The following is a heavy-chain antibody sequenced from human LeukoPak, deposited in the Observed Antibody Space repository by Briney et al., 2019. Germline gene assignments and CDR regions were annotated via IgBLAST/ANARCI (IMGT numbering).Heavy chain of an antibody. J-gene: IGHJ4*02. D-gene: IGHD6-6*01. V-gene: IGHV4-4*09. Sequence: SETLSLTCTVSGGSISSYYWSWIRQPPGKGLEWIGYIYTSGSTNYNPSLKSRVTISVDTSKNQSSLKLSSVTAADTAVYYCARYQTYSSSFDYRGQGTLVTVSS. CDR2: IYTSGST. CDR1: GGSISSYY. CDR3: ARYQTYSSSFDY.